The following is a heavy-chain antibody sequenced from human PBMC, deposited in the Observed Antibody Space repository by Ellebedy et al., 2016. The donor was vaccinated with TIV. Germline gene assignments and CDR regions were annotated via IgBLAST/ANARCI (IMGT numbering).Heavy chain of an antibody. CDR3: ARYADNSNSDYYYYYMDV. V-gene: IGHV1-69*13. J-gene: IGHJ6*03. CDR2: IIPIFGTA. D-gene: IGHD4-11*01. Sequence: ASVKVSCXASGGTFSSYAISWVRQAPGQGLEWMGGIIPIFGTANYAQKSQGRVTITADESTSTAYMELSSLRSEDTAVYYCARYADNSNSDYYYYYMDVWGKGTTVTVSS. CDR1: GGTFSSYA.